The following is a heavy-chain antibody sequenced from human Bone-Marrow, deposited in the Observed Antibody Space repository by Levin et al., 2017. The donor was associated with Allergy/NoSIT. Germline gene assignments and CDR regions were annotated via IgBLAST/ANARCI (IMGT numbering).Heavy chain of an antibody. CDR2: IYYSGST. CDR3: ARDGMITFGGVIVTKFDY. V-gene: IGHV4-39*07. J-gene: IGHJ4*02. D-gene: IGHD3-16*02. Sequence: SETLSLTCTVSGGSVSSSSYYWGWIRQPPGKGLEWIGSIYYSGSTYYNPSLKSRVTISVDTSKNQFSLKLSSVTAADTAVYYCARDGMITFGGVIVTKFDYWGQGTLVTVSS. CDR1: GGSVSSSSYY.